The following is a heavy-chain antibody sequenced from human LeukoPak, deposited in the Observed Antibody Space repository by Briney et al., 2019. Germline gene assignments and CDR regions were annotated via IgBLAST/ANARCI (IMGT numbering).Heavy chain of an antibody. CDR2: ISSTSVI. J-gene: IGHJ4*02. D-gene: IGHD4-23*01. CDR3: AREGDGGNSGFAY. Sequence: PGGSLRLSSAVSGFTFSGYTMNWGRQAPGKGLEWIAYISSTSVIYYADSLKGRFTISRDNAKNSLYLQMNSLRVDDTAVYYCAREGDGGNSGFAYWGQGTLVTVSS. V-gene: IGHV3-48*01. CDR1: GFTFSGYT.